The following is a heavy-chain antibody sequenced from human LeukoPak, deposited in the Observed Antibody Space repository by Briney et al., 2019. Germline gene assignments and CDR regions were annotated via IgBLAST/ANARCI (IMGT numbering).Heavy chain of an antibody. J-gene: IGHJ6*02. D-gene: IGHD1-14*01. CDR3: ARDTEFAGSDYYYYGMDV. V-gene: IGHV3-48*03. CDR2: ISSSGSTI. CDR1: GFTFSSYE. Sequence: GGSLILSCAASGFTFSSYEMNWARPAPGKGLEGVSYISSSGSTIYYADSVKGRFTISRDNAKNSLYLQMNSLRAEDTAVYYCARDTEFAGSDYYYYGMDVWGQGTTVTVSS.